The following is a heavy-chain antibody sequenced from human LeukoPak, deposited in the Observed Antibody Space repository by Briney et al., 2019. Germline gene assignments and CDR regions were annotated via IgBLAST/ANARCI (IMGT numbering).Heavy chain of an antibody. CDR2: IYYSGSI. J-gene: IGHJ4*02. CDR1: GRSISIYY. V-gene: IGHV4-59*08. CDR3: ARHQYTTPPLDF. Sequence: SETLSLTCTVSGRSISIYYRSWIRQPPGKGLELIGYIYYSGSINYNPSLKSRVTISVDTSKNQFSLKLSSVTAADTAVYYCARHQYTTPPLDFWGQGTLVTVSS. D-gene: IGHD2-2*02.